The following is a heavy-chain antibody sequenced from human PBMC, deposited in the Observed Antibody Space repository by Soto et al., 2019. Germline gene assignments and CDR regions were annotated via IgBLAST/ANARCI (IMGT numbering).Heavy chain of an antibody. J-gene: IGHJ6*03. Sequence: QVQLVQSGPEVKKSGSSVKVSCKLSGGTFTSATISWLRRAPGQGLEWMGRIIPILGTGNYAQKFQGRITITDDKSTNTGDMELSSLTSEDTAIYYCAREECSYNMGPFPFYYMDVCGNGTTVTVSS. V-gene: IGHV1-69*08. CDR2: IIPILGTG. CDR1: GGTFTSAT. D-gene: IGHD3-10*01. CDR3: AREECSYNMGPFPFYYMDV.